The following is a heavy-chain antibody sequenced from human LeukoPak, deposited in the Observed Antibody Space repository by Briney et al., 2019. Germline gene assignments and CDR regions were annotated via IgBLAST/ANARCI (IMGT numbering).Heavy chain of an antibody. V-gene: IGHV3-33*06. CDR2: IWYDGSNK. CDR3: AKETYTLTTYYFDY. Sequence: PGGSLRLSCAASGFTFSSYGMHWVRQAPGKGLEWVAVIWYDGSNKYYADSVKGRFTISRDNSKNTLYLQMNSLRAEDTAVYYCAKETYTLTTYYFDYWGQGTLVTVSS. J-gene: IGHJ4*02. D-gene: IGHD4-17*01. CDR1: GFTFSSYG.